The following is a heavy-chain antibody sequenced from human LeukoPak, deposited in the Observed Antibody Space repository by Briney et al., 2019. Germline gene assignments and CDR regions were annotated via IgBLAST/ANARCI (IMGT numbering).Heavy chain of an antibody. CDR1: GDSVSSNSAA. D-gene: IGHD3-3*02. CDR2: TYYTSKWNN. CDR3: ARGIFSALDF. J-gene: IGHJ4*02. V-gene: IGHV6-1*01. Sequence: SQTLSLTCAISGDSVSSNSAAWNWIRQSPSRGLEWLGRTYYTSKWNNDYAGSVKSRATINLDTAKNQLSLQLDSVTPEDSAVYFCARGIFSALDFWGQGTLVTVSS.